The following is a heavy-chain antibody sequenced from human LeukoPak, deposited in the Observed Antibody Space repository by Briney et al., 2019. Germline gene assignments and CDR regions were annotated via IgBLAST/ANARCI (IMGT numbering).Heavy chain of an antibody. D-gene: IGHD3-10*01. Sequence: SETLSPSCAVYGGSFSGYYLNWIRQPPGKGLEWIGEINRGGSTNYNPSLKSRITISVDTSKNQFSLKLTSVTAADTAVYYCARNYNYGRYFFDSWGQGILVTVSS. V-gene: IGHV4-34*01. CDR3: ARNYNYGRYFFDS. CDR2: INRGGST. CDR1: GGSFSGYY. J-gene: IGHJ4*02.